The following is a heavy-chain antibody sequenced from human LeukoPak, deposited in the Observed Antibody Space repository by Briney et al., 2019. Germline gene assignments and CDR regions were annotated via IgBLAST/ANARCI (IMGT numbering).Heavy chain of an antibody. Sequence: SETLSLTCTVSGGSISSGGYYWSWIRQHPGKGLEWIGYIYYSGSTYNNPSLKSRVTISVDTSKNQFSLKLSSVTAADTAVYYCARVGRLGIAAAGRIAFDIWGQGTMVTVSS. D-gene: IGHD6-13*01. CDR3: ARVGRLGIAAAGRIAFDI. J-gene: IGHJ3*02. CDR1: GGSISSGGYY. V-gene: IGHV4-31*03. CDR2: IYYSGST.